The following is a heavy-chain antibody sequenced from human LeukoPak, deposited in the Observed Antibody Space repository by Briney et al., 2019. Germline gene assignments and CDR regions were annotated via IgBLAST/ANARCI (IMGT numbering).Heavy chain of an antibody. Sequence: SETLSLTCAVYGGSLSYYYWSWIRQSPEKGLEWIGEINRSGSTNYNPSLKSRVTISVDTSKNQFSLKLSSVTAADTAVYYCARGGFYCGDDCYVDYWGQGTLVTASS. V-gene: IGHV4-34*01. D-gene: IGHD2-21*02. CDR3: ARGGFYCGDDCYVDY. CDR1: GGSLSYYY. J-gene: IGHJ4*02. CDR2: INRSGST.